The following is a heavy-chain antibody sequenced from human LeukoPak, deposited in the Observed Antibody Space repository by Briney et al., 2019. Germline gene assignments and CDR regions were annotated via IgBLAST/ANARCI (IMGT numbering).Heavy chain of an antibody. Sequence: ASVKVSCKASGYTFTSYGISWVRQAPGQGLEWMGWISAYNGNTNYAQELQGRVTMTTDTSTSTAYMELRSLRSDDTAVYYCARDPGPTVTTIWDYWGQGTLVTVSS. CDR2: ISAYNGNT. J-gene: IGHJ4*02. CDR1: GYTFTSYG. V-gene: IGHV1-18*01. D-gene: IGHD4-17*01. CDR3: ARDPGPTVTTIWDY.